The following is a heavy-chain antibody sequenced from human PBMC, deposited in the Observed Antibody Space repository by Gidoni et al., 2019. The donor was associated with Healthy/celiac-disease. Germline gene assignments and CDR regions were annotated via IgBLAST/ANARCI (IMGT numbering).Heavy chain of an antibody. CDR2: ISYDGSNK. Sequence: QVQLVESGGGVVQPGRSLRLSCAASGFTFSSYGMHWVRQAPGKGLEWVAVISYDGSNKYYADSVKGRFTISRDNSNITLYLQMNSLRAEDTAVYYCAKSYRLYGDYGYFDYWGQGTLVTVSS. CDR3: AKSYRLYGDYGYFDY. CDR1: GFTFSSYG. V-gene: IGHV3-30*18. D-gene: IGHD4-17*01. J-gene: IGHJ4*02.